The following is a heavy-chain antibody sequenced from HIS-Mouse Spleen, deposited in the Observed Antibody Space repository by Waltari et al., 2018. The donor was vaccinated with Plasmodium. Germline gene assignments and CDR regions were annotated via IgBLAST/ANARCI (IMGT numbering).Heavy chain of an antibody. D-gene: IGHD3-3*01. CDR2: IRGCSGST. CDR1: GFTFSSYA. Sequence: EVQLLESGGGLVQPGGSLRLSCAASGFTFSSYAMSWVRQAPGKGLEWVSAIRGCSGSTYYADFGKGRFTISRDNSKNTLYVQMNSLRAEDSAVYYCAKGGLYYDFLSGYYTVSAFDIWGQGTMVTVSS. J-gene: IGHJ3*02. V-gene: IGHV3-23*01. CDR3: AKGGLYYDFLSGYYTVSAFDI.